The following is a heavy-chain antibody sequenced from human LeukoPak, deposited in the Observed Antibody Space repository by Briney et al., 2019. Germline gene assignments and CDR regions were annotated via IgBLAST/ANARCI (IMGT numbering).Heavy chain of an antibody. D-gene: IGHD6-13*01. CDR1: GGTFSSYA. V-gene: IGHV1-69*01. CDR3: ARGQKPGRLLAAAGTSHFDY. J-gene: IGHJ4*02. CDR2: IIPILGTA. Sequence: SVKVSCKASGGTFSSYAISWVGQAAGQGLEWMGGIIPILGTANYAQKYQGRVTITADESTSTAYMELSSLRSVDTAVCYCARGQKPGRLLAAAGTSHFDYWGQGTLVTVSS.